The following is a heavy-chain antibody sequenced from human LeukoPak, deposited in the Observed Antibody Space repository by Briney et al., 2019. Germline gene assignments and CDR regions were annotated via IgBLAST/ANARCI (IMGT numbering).Heavy chain of an antibody. CDR1: GYSISSGYY. CDR3: ARGEAPAARVDY. J-gene: IGHJ4*02. CDR2: IYHSGST. D-gene: IGHD2-2*01. V-gene: IGHV4-38-2*02. Sequence: PSETLSLTCTVSGYSISSGYYWGWIRQPPGKGLEWIGSIYHSGSTYYNPSLKSRVTISVDTSKNQFSLKLSSVTAADTAVYYCARGEAPAARVDYWGQGTLVTVSS.